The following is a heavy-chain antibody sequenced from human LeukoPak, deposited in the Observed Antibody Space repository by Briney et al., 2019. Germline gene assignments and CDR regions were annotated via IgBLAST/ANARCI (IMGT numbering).Heavy chain of an antibody. CDR1: GGSISSSSYY. Sequence: SETLSLTCTVSGGSISSSSYYWGWIRQPPGKGLEWIGSIYYSGSTYYNPSLKSRVTISVDTSKNQFSLKLSSVTAADTAVYYCARTVRITMVRGVIGKYYFDYWGQGTLVTVSS. D-gene: IGHD3-10*01. V-gene: IGHV4-39*07. CDR3: ARTVRITMVRGVIGKYYFDY. J-gene: IGHJ4*02. CDR2: IYYSGST.